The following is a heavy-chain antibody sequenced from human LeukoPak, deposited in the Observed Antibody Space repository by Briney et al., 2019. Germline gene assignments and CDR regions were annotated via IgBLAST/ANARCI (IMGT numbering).Heavy chain of an antibody. CDR2: IRNDGSYE. CDR3: AEGGSPIHNWFNS. J-gene: IGHJ5*01. D-gene: IGHD2-15*01. Sequence: GGSLRLSCAASGFTFSDYGMHWVRQAPGKGLEWVAFIRNDGSYEYYPDSVKGRFTISRDNSRNALFLQMNSLRAEDTAVYYCAEGGSPIHNWFNSWGQGTLVTVSS. CDR1: GFTFSDYG. V-gene: IGHV3-30*02.